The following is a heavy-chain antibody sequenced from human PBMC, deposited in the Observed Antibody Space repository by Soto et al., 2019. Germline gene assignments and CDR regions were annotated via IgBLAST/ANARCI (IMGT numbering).Heavy chain of an antibody. Sequence: QVQLQESGPGLVKPSQTLSLTCTVSGGSITSGGHYWSWIRQHPGKGLEWIGYIYYSGSTFYNPSLKSAVTISIDTSKNHFSLKVRAVTVEDTAVYYCARDQGGMTIFGVPYGMAVLGQGTTVTVSS. J-gene: IGHJ6*02. CDR3: ARDQGGMTIFGVPYGMAV. CDR2: IYYSGST. D-gene: IGHD3-3*01. CDR1: GGSITSGGHY. V-gene: IGHV4-31*01.